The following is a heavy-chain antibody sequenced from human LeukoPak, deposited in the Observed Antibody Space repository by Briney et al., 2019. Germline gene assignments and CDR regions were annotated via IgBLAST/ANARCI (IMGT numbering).Heavy chain of an antibody. Sequence: GGSLRLSCASSGFTFSSYSMNRVRQAPGKGLEWVSSISSSSYIYYADSVKGRFTISRDNAKNSLYLQMNSLRAEDTAVYYCARDAPLGGFDYWGQGTLVTVSS. J-gene: IGHJ4*02. CDR2: ISSSSYI. CDR3: ARDAPLGGFDY. V-gene: IGHV3-21*01. CDR1: GFTFSSYS. D-gene: IGHD3-10*01.